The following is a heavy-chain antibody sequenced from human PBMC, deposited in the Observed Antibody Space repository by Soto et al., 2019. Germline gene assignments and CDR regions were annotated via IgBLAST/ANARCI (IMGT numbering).Heavy chain of an antibody. CDR1: GGYISSGGYS. Sequence: PSETLSLTCAVSGGYISSGGYSWSWIRQPPGKGLEWIGYIYHSGSTYYNPSLKSRVTISVDRSKNQFSLKLSSVTAADTAVYYCARGSYGLTKYFDYWGQGTLVTVSS. V-gene: IGHV4-30-2*01. CDR3: ARGSYGLTKYFDY. D-gene: IGHD5-18*01. CDR2: IYHSGST. J-gene: IGHJ4*02.